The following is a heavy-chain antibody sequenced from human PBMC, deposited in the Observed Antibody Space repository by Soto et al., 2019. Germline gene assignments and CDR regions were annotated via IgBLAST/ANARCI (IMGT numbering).Heavy chain of an antibody. J-gene: IGHJ4*02. D-gene: IGHD3-10*01. V-gene: IGHV3-23*01. CDR2: ISASGDST. CDR1: GFTFISYA. Sequence: PGGSLRLSCAVSGFTFISYAMNWVRQEPGKGLEWVSAISASGDSTYYADSVKGRFTISRDNSKNTLYLQMNSLRAEDTAVYYCAKGLLGVWFGELLQPSFDYWGQGTLVTVSS. CDR3: AKGLLGVWFGELLQPSFDY.